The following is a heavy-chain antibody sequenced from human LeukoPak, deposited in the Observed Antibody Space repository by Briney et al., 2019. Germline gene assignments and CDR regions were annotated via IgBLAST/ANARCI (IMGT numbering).Heavy chain of an antibody. CDR3: AKALHAERWLQVTSPIDY. V-gene: IGHV3-30*18. Sequence: PGGSLRLSCAASGFTFSSYGMHWVRQAPGKGLEWVAVISYDGSNKYYADSVKGRFTISRDNSKNTLYLQMNSLRAEDTAVYYCAKALHAERWLQVTSPIDYWGQGTLVTVSS. D-gene: IGHD5-24*01. J-gene: IGHJ4*02. CDR2: ISYDGSNK. CDR1: GFTFSSYG.